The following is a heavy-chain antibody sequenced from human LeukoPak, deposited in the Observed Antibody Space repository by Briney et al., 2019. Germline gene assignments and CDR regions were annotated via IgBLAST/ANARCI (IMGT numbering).Heavy chain of an antibody. Sequence: PSETLSLTCTVSGGSISNDYWSWIRQPPGKGLEWIGYIYYGGTTDYNPSLKSRVIISLDTSKNQISLKLSPVTAADTAVYYCATSGGWYRFEYWGQRTLVTVSS. CDR2: IYYGGTT. CDR1: GGSISNDY. D-gene: IGHD3-10*01. V-gene: IGHV4-59*08. CDR3: ATSGGWYRFEY. J-gene: IGHJ4*02.